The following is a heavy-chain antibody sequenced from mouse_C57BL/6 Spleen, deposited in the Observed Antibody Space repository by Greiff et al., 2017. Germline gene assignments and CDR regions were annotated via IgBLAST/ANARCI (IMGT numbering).Heavy chain of an antibody. V-gene: IGHV1-61*01. J-gene: IGHJ2*01. CDR2: LYPSDSET. Sequence: QVQLQQPGAELVRPGSSVKLSCKASGYTFTSYWMDWVKQRPGQGLEWIGNLYPSDSETHYNQKFKDKATLTVDKSSSTAYMQLSSRTSEDSAVDYCARRAITTVVADDYWGQGTTLTVSS. D-gene: IGHD1-1*01. CDR1: GYTFTSYW. CDR3: ARRAITTVVADDY.